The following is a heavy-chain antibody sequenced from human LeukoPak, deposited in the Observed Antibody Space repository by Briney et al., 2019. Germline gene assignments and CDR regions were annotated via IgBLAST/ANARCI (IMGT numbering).Heavy chain of an antibody. CDR3: AKEMGYCTGGSRYRWFDS. CDR1: GFTFSSYS. J-gene: IGHJ5*01. V-gene: IGHV3-48*01. D-gene: IGHD2-15*01. CDR2: ISTSSTTK. Sequence: PGGSLRLSCAASGFTFSSYSMSWVRQAPGKGPEWLSYISTSSTTKYYADSVKGRFTFSRDDAKNSLSLQMNSLRADDTAVYYCAKEMGYCTGGSRYRWFDSWGQGTLVTVSS.